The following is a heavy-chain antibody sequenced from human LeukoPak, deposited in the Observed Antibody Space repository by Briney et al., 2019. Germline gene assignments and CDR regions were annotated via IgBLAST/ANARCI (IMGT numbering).Heavy chain of an antibody. CDR2: ISGSGGST. CDR1: GFTFSSYA. CDR3: AKDSGGGYYYDSSGYYDY. J-gene: IGHJ4*02. V-gene: IGHV3-23*01. Sequence: GGSLRLSRAASGFTFSSYAMSWVRQAPGKGLEWVSAISGSGGSTYYADSVKGRFTISSDNSKNTLYLQMNSLRAEDTAVYYCAKDSGGGYYYDSSGYYDYWGQGTLVTVSS. D-gene: IGHD3-22*01.